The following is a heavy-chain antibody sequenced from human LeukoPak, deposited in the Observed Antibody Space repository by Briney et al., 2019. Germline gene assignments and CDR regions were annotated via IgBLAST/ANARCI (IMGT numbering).Heavy chain of an antibody. J-gene: IGHJ4*02. D-gene: IGHD1-26*01. Sequence: VASVKVSCKASGGTFGSYAISWVRQATGQGLEWMGWISAYNGNTNYAQKLQGRVTMTTDTSTSTAYMELRSLRSDDTAVYYCARDFGASGSYDYWGQGTLVTVSS. CDR1: GGTFGSYA. V-gene: IGHV1-18*01. CDR3: ARDFGASGSYDY. CDR2: ISAYNGNT.